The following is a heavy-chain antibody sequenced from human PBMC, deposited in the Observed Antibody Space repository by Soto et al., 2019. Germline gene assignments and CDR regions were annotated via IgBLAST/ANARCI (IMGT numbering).Heavy chain of an antibody. CDR2: IYYSGST. Sequence: QVQLQESGPGLVKPSQTLSLTCTVSGGSISSGDYYWSWIRQPPGKGLEWIGYIYYSGSTYYNPSLKSRVTISVDTSKNQFSLKLSSVTAADTAVYYCARAQDPFNYYDSSGYYGYGWFDPWGQGTLVTVSS. CDR3: ARAQDPFNYYDSSGYYGYGWFDP. CDR1: GGSISSGDYY. J-gene: IGHJ5*02. D-gene: IGHD3-22*01. V-gene: IGHV4-30-4*01.